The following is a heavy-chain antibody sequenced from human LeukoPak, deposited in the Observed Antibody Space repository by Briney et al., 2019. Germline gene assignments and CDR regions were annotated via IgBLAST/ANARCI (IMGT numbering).Heavy chain of an antibody. V-gene: IGHV3-33*05. CDR1: GLTFSSHG. CDR2: ISLDGSKK. J-gene: IGHJ5*01. D-gene: IGHD3-10*01. CDR3: ARDRAVSWFDS. Sequence: PGGSLRLSCAASGLTFSSHGFHWVRQAPGKGLEWVTFISLDGSKKSYADSVKGRFTFSKDDSKNTLYLEVNSLRAEDTAVYYCARDRAVSWFDSWGLGTLVTVSS.